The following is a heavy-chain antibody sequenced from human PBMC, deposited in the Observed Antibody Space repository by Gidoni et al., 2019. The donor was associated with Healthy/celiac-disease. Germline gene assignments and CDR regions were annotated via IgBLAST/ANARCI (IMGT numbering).Heavy chain of an antibody. CDR3: ARGVYDILTGCYDAFDI. CDR1: GGPFTSSP. J-gene: IGHJ3*02. Sequence: QVQLGQSGAAVKNPGSSVTVSCKASGGPFTSSPISWVRQAPGQGVEWIGRIIPILGIANYAQQFQGRVTITADKSMSTAYMELSSLRSEDTAVYFCARGVYDILTGCYDAFDIWGQGTMVTVSS. V-gene: IGHV1-69*04. CDR2: IIPILGIA. D-gene: IGHD3-9*01.